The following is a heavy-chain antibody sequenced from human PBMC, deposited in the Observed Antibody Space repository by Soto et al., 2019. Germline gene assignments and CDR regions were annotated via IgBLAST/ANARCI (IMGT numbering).Heavy chain of an antibody. Sequence: SETLSLTCTVSGGSISTYSWSWIRQPPGKGLEWIGYVYYSGSTNYNPSLKSRVTISVVTSKNQFSLKLTSVTAADTAVYYCAREQGDGYNYGVDYWGQGTLVTVS. CDR2: VYYSGST. CDR3: AREQGDGYNYGVDY. J-gene: IGHJ4*02. D-gene: IGHD5-12*01. V-gene: IGHV4-59*01. CDR1: GGSISTYS.